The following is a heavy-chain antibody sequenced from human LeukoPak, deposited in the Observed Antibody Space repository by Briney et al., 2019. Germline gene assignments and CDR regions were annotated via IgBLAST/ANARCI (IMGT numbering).Heavy chain of an antibody. CDR2: ISGSGGST. CDR1: GFTFSSYG. J-gene: IGHJ3*02. D-gene: IGHD1-1*01. V-gene: IGHV3-23*01. Sequence: GGSLRLSCAASGFTFSSYGMHWVRQAPGKGLEWVSAISGSGGSTYYADSVKGRFTISRDNSKNTLYLQMNSLRAEDTAVYYCAKARAGYNPTDAFDIWGQGTMVTVSS. CDR3: AKARAGYNPTDAFDI.